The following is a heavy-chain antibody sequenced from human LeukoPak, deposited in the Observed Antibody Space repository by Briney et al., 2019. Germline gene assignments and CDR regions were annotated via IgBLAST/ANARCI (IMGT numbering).Heavy chain of an antibody. Sequence: GGSLRLSCAASGFTFSSYAMSWVRQAPGKGLEWVSAISGSGGSTYYADSVKGRFPISTNNSKITLYLQMTSLRAEDTAVYYCAKPGFNFDWLCYGMDVWGQGTTVTVSS. CDR1: GFTFSSYA. CDR3: AKPGFNFDWLCYGMDV. D-gene: IGHD3-9*01. J-gene: IGHJ6*02. V-gene: IGHV3-23*01. CDR2: ISGSGGST.